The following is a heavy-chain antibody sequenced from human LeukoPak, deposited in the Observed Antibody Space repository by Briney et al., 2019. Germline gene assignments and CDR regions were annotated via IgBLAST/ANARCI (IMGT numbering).Heavy chain of an antibody. CDR3: ARLGSYDSSWALSY. Sequence: GESLKISCKGSGYSFTSYWIGWVRQMPGKGLEWMRIIYHGHSDTRYSPSFQGQVTISADKSISTAYLQWSSLKASDTAMYYCARLGSYDSSWALSYWGQGTLVTVSS. D-gene: IGHD3-22*01. V-gene: IGHV5-51*01. CDR2: IYHGHSDT. J-gene: IGHJ4*02. CDR1: GYSFTSYW.